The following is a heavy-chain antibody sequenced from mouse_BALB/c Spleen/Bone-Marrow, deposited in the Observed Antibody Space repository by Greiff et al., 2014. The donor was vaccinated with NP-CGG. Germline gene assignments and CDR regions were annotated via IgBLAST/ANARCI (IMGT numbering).Heavy chain of an antibody. J-gene: IGHJ3*01. CDR1: GYTFTDYN. V-gene: IGHV1S29*02. CDR3: ARGNWDFAY. Sequence: VQLQQSGPELVRPGASVKISCEASGYTFTDYNIYWVKQSHGKSLEWIGYIYPYSGGTGYNQKFKSKATLTVDNSSTTAYMELRSLTSEDSAVYYCARGNWDFAYWGQGTLVTVST. D-gene: IGHD4-1*01. CDR2: IYPYSGGT.